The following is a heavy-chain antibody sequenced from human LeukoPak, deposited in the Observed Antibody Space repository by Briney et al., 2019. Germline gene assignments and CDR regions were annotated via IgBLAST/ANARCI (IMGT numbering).Heavy chain of an antibody. J-gene: IGHJ4*02. CDR1: GFTLSTYS. D-gene: IGHD3-22*01. Sequence: PGGSLRLSCAASGFTLSTYSLNWVRQAPGKGLEWVSSISSSSSYIYYADSVKGRFTISRDNAKNSLYLQMNSLRAEDTAVYYCARTLFYDSSGYFGYWGQGTLVTVSS. CDR3: ARTLFYDSSGYFGY. CDR2: ISSSSSYI. V-gene: IGHV3-21*01.